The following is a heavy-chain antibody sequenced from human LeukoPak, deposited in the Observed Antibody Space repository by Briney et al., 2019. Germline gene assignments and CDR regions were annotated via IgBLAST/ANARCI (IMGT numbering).Heavy chain of an antibody. J-gene: IGHJ1*01. CDR3: AKDMVRGPTPWPLQH. D-gene: IGHD3-10*01. V-gene: IGHV3-9*01. Sequence: PGRSLRLSCAASGFTFDDYAMHWVRQAPGKGLEWVSGISWNSGSIGYADSVKGRFTISRDNAENSLYLQINSLRAEDTALYYCAKDMVRGPTPWPLQHWGQGTLVTVSS. CDR1: GFTFDDYA. CDR2: ISWNSGSI.